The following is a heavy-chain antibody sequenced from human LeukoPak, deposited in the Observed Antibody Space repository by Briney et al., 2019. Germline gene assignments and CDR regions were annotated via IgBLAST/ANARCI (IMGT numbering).Heavy chain of an antibody. CDR2: IKSKTDRGTT. J-gene: IGHJ4*02. CDR3: TTEWGRHQLATYYFDY. V-gene: IGHV3-15*01. CDR1: GFTFSDAW. Sequence: KTGGSLRLSCAASGFTFSDAWMSWVRQAPGKGLEWVGRIKSKTDRGTTDYAAPVKGRFTISRDDSKNTLYLQMNSLKTEDTALYYCTTEWGRHQLATYYFDYWGQGTLVAVSS. D-gene: IGHD6-13*01.